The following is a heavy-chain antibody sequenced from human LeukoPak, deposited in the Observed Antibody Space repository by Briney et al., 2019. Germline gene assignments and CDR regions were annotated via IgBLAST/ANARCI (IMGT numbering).Heavy chain of an antibody. D-gene: IGHD6-19*01. CDR3: ARPGPSSGWYNGMDV. J-gene: IGHJ6*02. V-gene: IGHV1-46*01. CDR1: GYTFTSYY. Sequence: GASVKVSCKASGYTFTSYYMHWVRQAPGQGLEWMGIINPSGGSTSYAQKFQGRVTMTRDTSTSTVYMELSSLRSEDTAVYYCARPGPSSGWYNGMDVWGQGTTVTVSS. CDR2: INPSGGST.